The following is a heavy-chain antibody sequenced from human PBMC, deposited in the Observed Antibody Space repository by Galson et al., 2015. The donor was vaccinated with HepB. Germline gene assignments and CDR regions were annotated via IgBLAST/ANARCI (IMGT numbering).Heavy chain of an antibody. CDR1: GYTFTSYD. CDR2: MNPNSGNT. Sequence: SCKASGYTFTSYDINWVRQAPGQGLEWMGWMNPNSGNTGYAQKFQGRVTMTRNTSISTAYMELSSLRSEDTAVNYCARGSAYDFCNSYSDYYYFYGMDFWGQGTTGTVSS. CDR3: ARGSAYDFCNSYSDYYYFYGMDF. V-gene: IGHV1-8*01. D-gene: IGHD3-3*01. J-gene: IGHJ6*02.